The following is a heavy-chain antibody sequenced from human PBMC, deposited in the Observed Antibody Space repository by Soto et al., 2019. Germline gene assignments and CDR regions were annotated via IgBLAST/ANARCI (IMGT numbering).Heavy chain of an antibody. CDR1: GFTFSSYA. V-gene: IGHV3-30-3*01. CDR3: ARVSSWYEGSDAFDI. CDR2: ISYDGSNK. Sequence: GGSLRLSCAASGFTFSSYAMHWVRQAPGKGLEWVAVISYDGSNKYYADSVKGRFTISRDNSKNTLYLQMNSLRAEDTAVYYCARVSSWYEGSDAFDIWGQGTMVTVSS. D-gene: IGHD6-13*01. J-gene: IGHJ3*02.